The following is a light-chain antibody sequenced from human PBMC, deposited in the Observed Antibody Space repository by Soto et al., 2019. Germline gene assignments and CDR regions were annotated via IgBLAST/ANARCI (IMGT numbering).Light chain of an antibody. J-gene: IGKJ4*01. CDR2: GAS. V-gene: IGKV3-20*01. CDR3: QQYGSSPLT. Sequence: IVLTQSPGTLSLSPGEGATLSCRASQSVSSYLAWYQQQVGQAPRLLIYGASSRATGTPARFSGGGSGTDFTLTINRLEAEDFAVYFCQQYGSSPLTFGGGTKVEIK. CDR1: QSVSSY.